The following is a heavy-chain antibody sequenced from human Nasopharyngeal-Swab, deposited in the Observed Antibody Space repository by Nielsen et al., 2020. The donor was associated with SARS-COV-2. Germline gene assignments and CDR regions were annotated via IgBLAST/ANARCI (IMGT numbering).Heavy chain of an antibody. J-gene: IGHJ4*02. V-gene: IGHV1-46*01. CDR3: SRALTHTRFGPVH. CDR1: GYTFTSYY. CDR2: INPSGGST. Sequence: ASVKVSCKAYGYTFTSYYMHWVRQAPGQRLEWMGVINPSGGSTSYAQNFQGRVTMTRDTSTSTVYMELSSLRSDDTAVYYCSRALTHTRFGPVHWGQGTLVTVSS. D-gene: IGHD3-9*01.